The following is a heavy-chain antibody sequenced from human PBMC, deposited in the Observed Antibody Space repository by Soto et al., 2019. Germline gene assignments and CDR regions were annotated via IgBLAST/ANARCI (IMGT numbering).Heavy chain of an antibody. Sequence: PGGSLRLSCAASGFTFSSYAMHWVRQAPGKGLEWVAVISYDGSNKYYADSVKGRFTISRDNSKNTLYLQMNSLRAEDTAVYYCARDRYDSSGYNFDYWGQGTLVTVSS. V-gene: IGHV3-30-3*01. CDR2: ISYDGSNK. CDR1: GFTFSSYA. D-gene: IGHD3-22*01. CDR3: ARDRYDSSGYNFDY. J-gene: IGHJ4*02.